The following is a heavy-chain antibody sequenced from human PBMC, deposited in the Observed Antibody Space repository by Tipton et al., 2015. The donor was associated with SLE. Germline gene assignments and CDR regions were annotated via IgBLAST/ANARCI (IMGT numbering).Heavy chain of an antibody. V-gene: IGHV3-72*01. CDR1: GFTFSDHY. CDR3: ARETYDFVDY. J-gene: IGHJ4*02. D-gene: IGHD3-3*01. CDR2: TRNKANSYTT. Sequence: SLRLSCAASGFTFSDHYMGWVRQAPGKGLEWVGRTRNKANSYTTEYAASVKGRFTISRDDSKNSLYLQMNSLKTEDTAVYYCARETYDFVDYWGQGTLVTVSS.